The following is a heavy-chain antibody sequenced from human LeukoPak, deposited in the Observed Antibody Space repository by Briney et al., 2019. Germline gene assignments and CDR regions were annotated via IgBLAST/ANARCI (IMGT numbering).Heavy chain of an antibody. V-gene: IGHV7-4-1*02. CDR2: INTNTGNP. D-gene: IGHD6-19*01. J-gene: IGHJ4*02. CDR3: ARSRTASGSGLAY. CDR1: GYTFVDYA. Sequence: ASVKVSCKASGYTFVDYAMNWVRQAPGQGPEWMGWINTNTGNPMYAQGFTEHFVFSLDTSVNTAYLQISSLKAEDTALYYCARSRTASGSGLAYWGQGTLVTVSS.